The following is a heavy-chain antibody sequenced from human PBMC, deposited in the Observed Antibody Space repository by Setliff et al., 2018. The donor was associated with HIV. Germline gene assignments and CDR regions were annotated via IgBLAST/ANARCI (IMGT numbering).Heavy chain of an antibody. CDR2: VSSRGDT. CDR1: DSGTYY. D-gene: IGHD5-18*01. Sequence: SETLSLTCTVPDSGTYYWSWIRQPAGKGLEWIGRVSSRGDTNYNPSLKSRVTMSVDTSKNQFSLRMRSVTAADTAVYYCARVFVDTAVLRVLEYYFDSWGRGTLGTVS. CDR3: ARVFVDTAVLRVLEYYFDS. V-gene: IGHV4-4*07. J-gene: IGHJ4*02.